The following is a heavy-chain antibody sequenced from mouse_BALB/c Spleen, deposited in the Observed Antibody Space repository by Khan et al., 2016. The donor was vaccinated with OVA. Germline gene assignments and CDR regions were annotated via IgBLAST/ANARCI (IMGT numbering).Heavy chain of an antibody. V-gene: IGHV1-54*01. CDR2: INPGSGGS. CDR3: AREWGKGSFDY. Sequence: QVQLKESGAELVRPGTSVKVSCKASGYAFTNYLIEWIKQRPGQGLEWIGVINPGSGGSNYNEKFKGKAKLTADKSSSTSYMQLSSRTSDDSAVYFCAREWGKGSFDYWGQGTTLTVAS. D-gene: IGHD1-3*01. J-gene: IGHJ2*01. CDR1: GYAFTNYL.